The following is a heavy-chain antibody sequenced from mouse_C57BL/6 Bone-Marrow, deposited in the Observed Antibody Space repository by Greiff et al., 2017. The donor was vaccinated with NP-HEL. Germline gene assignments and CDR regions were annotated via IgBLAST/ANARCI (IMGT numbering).Heavy chain of an antibody. CDR2: ISSGSSTI. D-gene: IGHD2-3*01. V-gene: IGHV5-17*01. J-gene: IGHJ1*03. CDR3: ASFDGYYWYFDV. Sequence: EVMLVESGGGLVKPGGSLKLSCAASGFTFSDYGMHWVRQAPEKGLEWVAYISSGSSTIYYADTVKGRFTISRDNAKNTLFLQMTSLRSEDTAMYYCASFDGYYWYFDVWGTGTTVTVSS. CDR1: GFTFSDYG.